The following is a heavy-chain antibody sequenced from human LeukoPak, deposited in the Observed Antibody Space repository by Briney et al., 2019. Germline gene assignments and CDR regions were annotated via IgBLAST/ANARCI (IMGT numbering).Heavy chain of an antibody. CDR3: TTAQFFNSSGSLAY. J-gene: IGHJ4*02. Sequence: GGSLRLSCAAPGFTFNKARMSWVRQAPGKGLEWVGRFTGKTDGGTTDYAAPVRGRFTISRDDSKDTLYLQMNSLKTEDTAVYYCTTAQFFNSSGSLAYWGQGTLVTVSS. V-gene: IGHV3-15*01. CDR1: GFTFNKAR. CDR2: FTGKTDGGTT. D-gene: IGHD3-22*01.